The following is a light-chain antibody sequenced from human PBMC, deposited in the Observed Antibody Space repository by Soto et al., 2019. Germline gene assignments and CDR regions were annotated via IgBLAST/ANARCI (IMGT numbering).Light chain of an antibody. CDR3: QQYISYPYT. Sequence: DIQMTQSPSTLSASIGDRVTISCRASQSLSGWLAWYQQKPGKATSLLIYKTSNLESGVPSRFSGSGSGTEFTLTISSLQPDDFATYYCQQYISYPYTFGQGTNLNIK. CDR1: QSLSGW. J-gene: IGKJ2*01. CDR2: KTS. V-gene: IGKV1-5*03.